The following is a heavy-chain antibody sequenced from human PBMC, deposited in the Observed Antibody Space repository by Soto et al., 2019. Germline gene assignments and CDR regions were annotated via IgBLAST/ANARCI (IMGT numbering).Heavy chain of an antibody. CDR2: IYWHDDK. J-gene: IGHJ4*02. CDR3: AHRGGATVGLYYFDY. D-gene: IGHD3-16*01. Sequence: SGPTQVNPTQTLTLTSTFSGFSLSTTGVGVSWILQPPGKALAWLALIYWHDDKRYIPSLKSRLTITKDTSKNQVVLTMTNMDPVDTATYYCAHRGGATVGLYYFDYWGQGALVTVSS. V-gene: IGHV2-5*01. CDR1: GFSLSTTGVG.